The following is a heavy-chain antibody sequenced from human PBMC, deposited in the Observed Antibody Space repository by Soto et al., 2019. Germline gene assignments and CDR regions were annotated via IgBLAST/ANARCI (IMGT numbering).Heavy chain of an antibody. D-gene: IGHD2-21*02. CDR2: IDTGGNSV. CDR3: AVYCRGDCYYAFDI. Sequence: EVQLVESGGGLVQPGGSHRLSCVGAGFAFSNATMTWVRQVPGKRLEFLSYIDTGGNSVDYADAVKGRFTVSRDNAKNSLYLQMDSLRDEDTAVYYCAVYCRGDCYYAFDIWGQGTMLTLPS. CDR1: GFAFSNAT. J-gene: IGHJ3*02. V-gene: IGHV3-48*02.